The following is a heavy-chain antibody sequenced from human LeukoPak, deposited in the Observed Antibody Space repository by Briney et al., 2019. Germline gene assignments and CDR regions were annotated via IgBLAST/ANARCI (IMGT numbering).Heavy chain of an antibody. CDR1: GFTFSSYA. V-gene: IGHV3-23*01. J-gene: IGHJ4*02. D-gene: IGHD3-10*01. Sequence: GGSLRLSCAASGFTFSSYAMSWVRQAPGKGLEWVSAISGSGGSTYYADSVKGRFTISRDNSKNTLYLQMNSLRAEDTAVYYCAKKIETGGGSGSYYFDYWGQGTLVTVSS. CDR3: AKKIETGGGSGSYYFDY. CDR2: ISGSGGST.